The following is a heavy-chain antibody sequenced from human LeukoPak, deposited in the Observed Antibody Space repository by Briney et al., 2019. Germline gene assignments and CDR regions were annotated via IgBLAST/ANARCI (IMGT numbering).Heavy chain of an antibody. Sequence: GGSLRLSCAASGFTFSSYSMNWVRQAPGKGLEWVAFIRYDGSNKYYADSVKGRFTISRDNSKNTLYLQMNSLRAEDTAVYYCAKASYDYGDSNWFDPWGQGTLVTVSA. D-gene: IGHD4-17*01. CDR1: GFTFSSYS. J-gene: IGHJ5*02. CDR2: IRYDGSNK. CDR3: AKASYDYGDSNWFDP. V-gene: IGHV3-30*02.